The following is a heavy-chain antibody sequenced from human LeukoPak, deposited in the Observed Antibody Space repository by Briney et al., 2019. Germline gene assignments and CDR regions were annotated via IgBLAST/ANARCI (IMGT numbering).Heavy chain of an antibody. V-gene: IGHV4-38-2*02. J-gene: IGHJ4*02. CDR2: IYYSGST. CDR3: ARELENTVYNY. CDR1: GYSISSGYY. D-gene: IGHD2/OR15-2a*01. Sequence: SETLSLTCTVSGYSISSGYYWGWIRQPPGKGLEWIGSIYYSGSTYYNPSLKSRVTISVDTSKNQFSLKLSSVTAADTAVYYCARELENTVYNYWGQGTLVTVSS.